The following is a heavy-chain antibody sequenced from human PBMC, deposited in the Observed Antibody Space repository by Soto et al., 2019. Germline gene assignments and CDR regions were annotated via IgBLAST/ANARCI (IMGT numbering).Heavy chain of an antibody. V-gene: IGHV1-46*01. CDR3: ARGSGSFVYGMDV. Sequence: QVQLVQSGAEVKKPGASVKVSSNASGYTLSDYFMHWVRQAPGQGLEWMGTINPRGGTTRYAQNFQGRVTMTSDTSTSTVYMELSSLRSDDTAVFYCARGSGSFVYGMDVWGQGTTVTVSS. CDR1: GYTLSDYF. D-gene: IGHD3-10*01. J-gene: IGHJ6*02. CDR2: INPRGGTT.